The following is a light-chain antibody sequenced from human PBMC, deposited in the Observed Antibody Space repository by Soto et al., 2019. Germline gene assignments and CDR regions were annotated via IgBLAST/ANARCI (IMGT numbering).Light chain of an antibody. CDR1: QNVLSNY. CDR3: QRSSNWPLT. Sequence: EIVLTQSPGTLSLSPGERATLSCRASQNVLSNYLAWYQQKPGQPPRLLIHDASYRATGIPARFSGSGSGTDFTLTISSLEPEDFAVYYCQRSSNWPLTFGGGTKVDIK. CDR2: DAS. V-gene: IGKV3-11*01. J-gene: IGKJ4*01.